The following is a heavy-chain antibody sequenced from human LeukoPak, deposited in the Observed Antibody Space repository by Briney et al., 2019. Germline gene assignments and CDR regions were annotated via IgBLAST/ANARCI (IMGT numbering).Heavy chain of an antibody. J-gene: IGHJ4*02. Sequence: GGSLRLSCAASGFTFNFFSMNWVRQAPGKGLEWLLYISNTGDTIYYADSVKGRFAIARDNAKDTVYLQMSGLRAEDTAVYYCARDQGYCGSTGCIRWHDYWGQGTLVTVSS. CDR3: ARDQGYCGSTGCIRWHDY. CDR1: GFTFNFFS. CDR2: ISNTGDTI. D-gene: IGHD2-2*01. V-gene: IGHV3-48*01.